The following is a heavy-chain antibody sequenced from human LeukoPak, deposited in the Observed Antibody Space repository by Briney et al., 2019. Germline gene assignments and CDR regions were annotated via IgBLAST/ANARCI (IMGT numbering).Heavy chain of an antibody. Sequence: GGSLRLSCAASGFTFSSYSMNWVRQAPGKGLEWVSSISSSSSYIYYADLVKGRFTISRDNAKNSLYLQMNSLRAEDTAVYYCARGRDILYFDYWGQGTLVTVSS. D-gene: IGHD3-9*01. CDR3: ARGRDILYFDY. CDR2: ISSSSSYI. CDR1: GFTFSSYS. V-gene: IGHV3-21*01. J-gene: IGHJ4*02.